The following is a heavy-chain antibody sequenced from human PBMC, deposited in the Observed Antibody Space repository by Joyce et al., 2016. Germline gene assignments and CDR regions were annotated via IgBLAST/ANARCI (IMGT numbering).Heavy chain of an antibody. Sequence: EVQLLESGGGSVQPGGSLRLSCEVSGFTFSNYWMHWVRQAPGKGLVWVSRINTDGANTAYADSVRGRFMIFRDNARNTVSLQMNSLRAEDTGIYFCVRDGVFSVSRGVPLDYWGRGTAVIVSS. V-gene: IGHV3-74*01. D-gene: IGHD3-10*01. CDR3: VRDGVFSVSRGVPLDY. CDR2: INTDGANT. J-gene: IGHJ4*02. CDR1: GFTFSNYW.